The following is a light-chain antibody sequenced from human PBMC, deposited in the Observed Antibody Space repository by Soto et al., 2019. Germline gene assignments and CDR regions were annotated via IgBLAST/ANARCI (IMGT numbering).Light chain of an antibody. V-gene: IGKV3-20*01. CDR3: QQYGSSRT. CDR1: QSVSSRY. Sequence: EIVLTQSPGTLSLSPGERATLSCRASQSVSSRYLAWYQQKPGQAPRLLVYGASSRATGIPDRFSGSGSGTDFTLTMSRMEPEDFEVYSCQQYGSSRTFGQGTKVEIK. J-gene: IGKJ1*01. CDR2: GAS.